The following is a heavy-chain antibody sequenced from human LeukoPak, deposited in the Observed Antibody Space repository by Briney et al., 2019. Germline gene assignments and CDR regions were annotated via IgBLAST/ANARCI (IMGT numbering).Heavy chain of an antibody. CDR1: GFTFDDYA. V-gene: IGHV3-9*01. D-gene: IGHD1-26*01. CDR3: AKGGHYSGSYYGLPFDY. J-gene: IGHJ4*02. Sequence: GGSLRLSCAASGFTFDDYAMHWVRQAPGKGLEWVSGIIWNSGTIGYADSVKGRFTISRDDAKNSLYLQMNSLRREDTALYFCAKGGHYSGSYYGLPFDYWGQGTLVTVSS. CDR2: IIWNSGTI.